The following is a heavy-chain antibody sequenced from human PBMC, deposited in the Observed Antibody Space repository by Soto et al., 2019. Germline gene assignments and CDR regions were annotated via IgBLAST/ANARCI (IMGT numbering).Heavy chain of an antibody. CDR1: GFTFSSYS. CDR3: AKGTYSSLCIDY. D-gene: IGHD6-6*01. Sequence: GGSLRLSCAASGFTFSSYSMNWVRQAPGKGLEWVSYISSSSSTIYYADSVKGRFTISRDNPKNTLYLQMNSLRAEDTAVYYCAKGTYSSLCIDYWGQGTLVTAPQ. CDR2: ISSSSSTI. J-gene: IGHJ4*02. V-gene: IGHV3-48*01.